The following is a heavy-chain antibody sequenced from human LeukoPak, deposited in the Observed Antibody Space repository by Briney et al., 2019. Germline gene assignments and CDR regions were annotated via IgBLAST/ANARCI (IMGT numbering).Heavy chain of an antibody. D-gene: IGHD2-2*01. Sequence: GRSLRLSCATSGFTFSSHAMHWVRQAPGQGLEWVAVISYDASNKYYADSVKGRFTISRDNSKNTLYVQMNSLRAEDTAVYYCARDREICQLLSVHYYYAMDVWGQGTTVTVSS. CDR2: ISYDASNK. CDR1: GFTFSSHA. V-gene: IGHV3-30*04. CDR3: ARDREICQLLSVHYYYAMDV. J-gene: IGHJ6*02.